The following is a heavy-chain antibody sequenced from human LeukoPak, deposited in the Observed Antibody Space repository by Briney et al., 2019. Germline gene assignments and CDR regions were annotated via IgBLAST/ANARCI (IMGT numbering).Heavy chain of an antibody. CDR3: ARDKKSGESNEIDY. D-gene: IGHD3-10*01. J-gene: IGHJ4*02. Sequence: VGSLRLSCAASGFTFSNYWVHWVRQAPGKGLVWVSRINRDGSTTKYADSVKGRFTVSRDNAKNTLNLQMNSLRAEGTAVYYCARDKKSGESNEIDYWGQGTLVTVSP. V-gene: IGHV3-74*03. CDR1: GFTFSNYW. CDR2: INRDGSTT.